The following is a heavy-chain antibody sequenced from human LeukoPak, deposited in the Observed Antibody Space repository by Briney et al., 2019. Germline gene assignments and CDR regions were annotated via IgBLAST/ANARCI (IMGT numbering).Heavy chain of an antibody. CDR2: IIPIFGTA. V-gene: IGHV1-69*13. CDR3: AREETIFGVVIAPAYYYGMDV. Sequence: SVKVSCKASGGTFSSYAISWVRQAPGQGLEWMGGIIPIFGTANYAQKFQGRVTITADESTSTAYMELSSLRSEDTAVYYCAREETIFGVVIAPAYYYGMDVWGQGTTVTVSS. J-gene: IGHJ6*02. D-gene: IGHD3-3*01. CDR1: GGTFSSYA.